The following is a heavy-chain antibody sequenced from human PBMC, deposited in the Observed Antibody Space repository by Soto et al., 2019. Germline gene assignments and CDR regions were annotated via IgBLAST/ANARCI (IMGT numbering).Heavy chain of an antibody. CDR3: ARVTDSGYGNPGDY. J-gene: IGHJ4*02. D-gene: IGHD5-12*01. Sequence: XSVKVSFKASGYTFTSYGISWVRHSPGQGLEWMGWISAYNGNTNYAQKLQGRVTMTTDTSTSTAYMELRSLRSDDTAVYYCARVTDSGYGNPGDYWGQGTLVTVSS. CDR1: GYTFTSYG. CDR2: ISAYNGNT. V-gene: IGHV1-18*01.